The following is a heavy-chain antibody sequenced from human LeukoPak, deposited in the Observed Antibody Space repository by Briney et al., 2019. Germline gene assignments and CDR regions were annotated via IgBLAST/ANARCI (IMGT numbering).Heavy chain of an antibody. CDR3: ARGYYYGSGSPHYWYFDL. Sequence: GGSLRLSCAASGFTVSSNYMSWVRQAPGKGLEWVSVIYSGGSTYYADSVKGRFIISRDNSKNTLYLQMNSLRAEDTAVYYCARGYYYGSGSPHYWYFDLWGRGTLVTVSS. D-gene: IGHD3-10*01. J-gene: IGHJ2*01. CDR2: IYSGGST. V-gene: IGHV3-53*01. CDR1: GFTVSSNY.